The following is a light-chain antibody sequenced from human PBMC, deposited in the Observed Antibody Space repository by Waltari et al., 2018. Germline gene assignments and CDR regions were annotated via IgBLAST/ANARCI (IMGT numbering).Light chain of an antibody. CDR1: SGVAGSCNL. Sequence: SALTPHAPVPGSPGQSTPLPGTGTSGVAGSCNLSPWHQKPPGKAPKLMIYEGSKRPSGVSNLFSGSKSGNTASLTISGLQAEDEADYYCCSYAGSSTFDVVFGGGTKLTVL. CDR2: EGS. V-gene: IGLV2-23*01. CDR3: CSYAGSSTFDVV. J-gene: IGLJ2*01.